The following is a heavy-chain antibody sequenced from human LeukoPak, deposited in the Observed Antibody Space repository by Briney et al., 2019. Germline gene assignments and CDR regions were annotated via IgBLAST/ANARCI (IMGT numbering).Heavy chain of an antibody. V-gene: IGHV1-8*02. CDR2: MNPNSGNT. CDR3: ARSLWGSSSRVDY. D-gene: IGHD6-6*01. Sequence: ASVKVFCKASGGTFSSYAISWVRQATGQGLEWMGWMNPNSGNTGYAQKFQGRVNMTRNTSISTAYMELSSLRSEDTAVYYCARSLWGSSSRVDYWGQGTLVTVSS. CDR1: GGTFSSYA. J-gene: IGHJ4*02.